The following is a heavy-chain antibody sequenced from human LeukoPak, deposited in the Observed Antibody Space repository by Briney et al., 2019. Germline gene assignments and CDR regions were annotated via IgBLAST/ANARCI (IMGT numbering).Heavy chain of an antibody. CDR1: GFTFSSYG. CDR2: ISYDGSNK. Sequence: GGSLRLSCAASGFTFSSYGMHWVRQAPGKGLEWVAVISYDGSNKYYADSVKGRFTISRDNSKNTLYLQMNSLRAEDTAVYYCAKHARELFDYWGQGTLVTVSS. J-gene: IGHJ4*02. D-gene: IGHD1-26*01. V-gene: IGHV3-30*18. CDR3: AKHARELFDY.